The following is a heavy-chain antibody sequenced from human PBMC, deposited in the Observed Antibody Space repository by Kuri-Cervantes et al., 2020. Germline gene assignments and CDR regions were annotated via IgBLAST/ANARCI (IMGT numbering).Heavy chain of an antibody. Sequence: ASVKVSCKASGYTFTNYGISWVRQAPGQGLEWMGWISAYNGNTNYAQKLQGRVTMTTDTSTSTAYMELRSLRSDDTAVYYCARDARGEPGYCSSTSCYYYYGMDVWGQGTTVTVSS. V-gene: IGHV1-18*01. CDR2: ISAYNGNT. D-gene: IGHD2-2*01. CDR1: GYTFTNYG. J-gene: IGHJ6*02. CDR3: ARDARGEPGYCSSTSCYYYYGMDV.